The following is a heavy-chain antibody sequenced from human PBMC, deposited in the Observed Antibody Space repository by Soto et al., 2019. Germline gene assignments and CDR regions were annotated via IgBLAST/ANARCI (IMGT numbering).Heavy chain of an antibody. Sequence: PGGSLRLSCAASGFTFSSYGMHWVRQAPGKGLEWVAVISYDGSNKYYADSVKGRFTISRDNSKNTLYLQMNSQRAEDTAVYYCATYSKEGTFDYWGQGTLVTVSS. CDR2: ISYDGSNK. D-gene: IGHD4-4*01. CDR3: ATYSKEGTFDY. V-gene: IGHV3-30*03. J-gene: IGHJ4*02. CDR1: GFTFSSYG.